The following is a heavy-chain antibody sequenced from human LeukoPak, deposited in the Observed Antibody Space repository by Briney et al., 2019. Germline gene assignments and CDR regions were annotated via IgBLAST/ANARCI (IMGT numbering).Heavy chain of an antibody. V-gene: IGHV4-4*02. CDR3: AREISRIAAAAQGDY. CDR1: GGSISSSNW. CDR2: IYHSGST. Sequence: SETLSLTCAVSGGSISSSNWWSWVRQPPGKGLEWIGEIYHSGSTNYNPSLKSRVTISVDTSKNQFSLKLSSVTAADTAVYYCAREISRIAAAAQGDYWGQGTLVTVSS. D-gene: IGHD6-13*01. J-gene: IGHJ4*02.